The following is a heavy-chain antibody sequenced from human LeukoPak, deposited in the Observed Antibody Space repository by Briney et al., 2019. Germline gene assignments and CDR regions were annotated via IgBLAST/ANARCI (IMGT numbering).Heavy chain of an antibody. CDR3: LRDVIR. Sequence: NSRGSLRLSCAASGFTFSDFNMNWIRQAPGKGLEWVSYTSGRGTYTRYADSVKGRFTISRDNAKNSLFLQMSSLRDDDTAVYYCLRDVIRGGQGTLVTVSP. J-gene: IGHJ4*02. V-gene: IGHV3-11*05. CDR1: GFTFSDFN. CDR2: TSGRGTYT.